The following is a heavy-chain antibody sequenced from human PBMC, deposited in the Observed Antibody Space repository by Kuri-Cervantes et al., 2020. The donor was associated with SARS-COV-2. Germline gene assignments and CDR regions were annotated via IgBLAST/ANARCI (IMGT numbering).Heavy chain of an antibody. CDR2: INQSGNT. Sequence: SETLSLTCAVYGGSFSGYYWSWIRQTPGKGLEWIGEINQSGNTHHNPSLESRATISVGTSKNQFYLKLSPMTAADTAVYYCARGGSAWYIDYWGQGTLVTVSS. V-gene: IGHV4-34*04. D-gene: IGHD6-19*01. J-gene: IGHJ4*02. CDR3: ARGGSAWYIDY. CDR1: GGSFSGYY.